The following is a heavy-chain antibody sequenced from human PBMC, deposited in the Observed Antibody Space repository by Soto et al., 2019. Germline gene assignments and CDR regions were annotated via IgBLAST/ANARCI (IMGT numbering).Heavy chain of an antibody. CDR1: GFTFSSYS. J-gene: IGHJ4*02. Sequence: EVQLVESGGGLVKPGGSLRLSCAASGFTFSSYSMVWVRQAPEKGLEWVSSIGGSSGHIYYADSLKGRFTISRDNAKNSLYLQMNSLRVDDTAAYYCARTNGAYSNYFDYWGQGTRVTVSS. D-gene: IGHD2-8*01. V-gene: IGHV3-21*01. CDR2: IGGSSGHI. CDR3: ARTNGAYSNYFDY.